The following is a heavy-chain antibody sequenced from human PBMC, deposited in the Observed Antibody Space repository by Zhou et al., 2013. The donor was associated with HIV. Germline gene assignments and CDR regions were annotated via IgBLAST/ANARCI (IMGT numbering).Heavy chain of an antibody. D-gene: IGHD6-6*01. J-gene: IGHJ4*02. CDR1: GGAFNNFI. CDR2: IIPIFGTT. Sequence: QVQLVQSGAEVRKPGSSVKVSCQVSGGAFNNFIITWMRQAPGQGLECMGGIIPIFGTTSYAQKFQGRISITADESTSTAYLELSSLTSEDTAVYYCAHSPRRASSSEYWGQGTLVTVSS. V-gene: IGHV1-69*12. CDR3: AHSPRRASSSEY.